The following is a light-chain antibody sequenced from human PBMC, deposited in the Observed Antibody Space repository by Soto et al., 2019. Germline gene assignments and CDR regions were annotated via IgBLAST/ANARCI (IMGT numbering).Light chain of an antibody. CDR1: RSDVGGYNF. CDR2: EVT. Sequence: QSVLTQRPSASGSPGQSVTISCTGARSDVGGYNFVSWYQQHPGKAPKLLIYEVTQRPSGVPDRFSASKSGNTASLTVSGLQAEDEADYYCSSYAGSNMGVFGTGTKVTVL. V-gene: IGLV2-8*01. CDR3: SSYAGSNMGV. J-gene: IGLJ1*01.